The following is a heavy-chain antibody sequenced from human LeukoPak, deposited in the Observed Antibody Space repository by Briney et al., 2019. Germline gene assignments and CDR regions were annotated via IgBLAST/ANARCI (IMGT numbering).Heavy chain of an antibody. CDR1: GYTFTGYY. V-gene: IGHV1-2*06. Sequence: ASVKVSCKASGYTFTGYYMHWVRQAPGQGLEWMARINPNSGGTNYAQKFQGRVAMTRDTSISTAYMELSRLRSDDTAVYSCARGLGWDVYWFDPWGQGTLVTVSS. D-gene: IGHD6-19*01. J-gene: IGHJ5*02. CDR2: INPNSGGT. CDR3: ARGLGWDVYWFDP.